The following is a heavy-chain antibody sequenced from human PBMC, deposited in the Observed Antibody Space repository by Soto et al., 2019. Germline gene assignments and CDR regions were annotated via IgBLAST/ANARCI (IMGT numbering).Heavy chain of an antibody. CDR3: ARVRLTMIVVPCGVL. D-gene: IGHD3-22*01. CDR1: GYTFTSYG. J-gene: IGHJ4*02. CDR2: INTYDGNT. Sequence: QVQLVQSGAEVKKPGASVKVSCKASGYTFTSYGIAWVRQAPGQGLEWMGWINTYDGNTNYAQEFQGRVTMTTDTSTSTAYMELRSLRSDDTAVYYCARVRLTMIVVPCGVLWGQGTLVTVSS. V-gene: IGHV1-18*04.